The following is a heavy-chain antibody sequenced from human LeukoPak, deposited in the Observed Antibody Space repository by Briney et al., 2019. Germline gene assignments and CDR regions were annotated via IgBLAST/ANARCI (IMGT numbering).Heavy chain of an antibody. Sequence: PGGSLRLSCAASGFTFDDYGMSWVRHAPGKGLEWVSGINWNGGSTGYADSVKGRFTISRDNAKNSLYLQMNSLRAEDTAVYYCAKDLSGVLWFGELPWGQGTLVTVSS. CDR3: AKDLSGVLWFGELP. V-gene: IGHV3-20*04. CDR1: GFTFDDYG. D-gene: IGHD3-10*01. J-gene: IGHJ5*02. CDR2: INWNGGST.